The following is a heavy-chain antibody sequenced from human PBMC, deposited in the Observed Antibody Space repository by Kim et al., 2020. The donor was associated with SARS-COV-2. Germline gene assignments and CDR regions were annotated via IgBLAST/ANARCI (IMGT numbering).Heavy chain of an antibody. V-gene: IGHV3-53*01. Sequence: GGSLRLSCAASGFTVSSNYMSWVRQAPGKGLEWVSVIYSGGSTYYADSVKGRFTISRDNSKNTLYLQMNSLRAEDTAVYYCARGRYDSSGYAYDYWGQGTLVTVSS. CDR1: GFTVSSNY. CDR2: IYSGGST. J-gene: IGHJ4*02. CDR3: ARGRYDSSGYAYDY. D-gene: IGHD3-22*01.